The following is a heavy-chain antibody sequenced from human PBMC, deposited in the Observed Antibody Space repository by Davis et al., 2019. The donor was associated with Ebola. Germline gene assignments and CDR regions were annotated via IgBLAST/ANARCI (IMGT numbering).Heavy chain of an antibody. J-gene: IGHJ4*02. CDR2: ISGSGGST. D-gene: IGHD5-12*01. CDR1: GDSISGFY. V-gene: IGHV3-23*01. CDR3: AKAGGYTWYFDY. Sequence: ETLSLTCTVSGDSISGFYWSWVRQAPGKGLEWVSAISGSGGSTYYADSVKGRFTISRDNSKNTLYLQMNSLRAEDTAVYYYAKAGGYTWYFDYWGQGTLVTVSS.